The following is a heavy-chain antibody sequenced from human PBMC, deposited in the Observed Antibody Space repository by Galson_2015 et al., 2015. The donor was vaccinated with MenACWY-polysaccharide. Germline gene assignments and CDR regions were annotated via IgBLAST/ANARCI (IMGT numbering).Heavy chain of an antibody. CDR1: GGSISDTF. J-gene: IGHJ4*02. CDR3: TRDNNNYGDY. V-gene: IGHV4-59*01. Sequence: ETLSLTCTVSGGSISDTFWSWIRQPPGKGLEWIGYAHYSGNTNYSPSLKSRVTMSVETSKNQFSLNLSSVTAADTAVYYCTRDNNNYGDYWGQGTLVTVSS. CDR2: AHYSGNT. D-gene: IGHD4-11*01.